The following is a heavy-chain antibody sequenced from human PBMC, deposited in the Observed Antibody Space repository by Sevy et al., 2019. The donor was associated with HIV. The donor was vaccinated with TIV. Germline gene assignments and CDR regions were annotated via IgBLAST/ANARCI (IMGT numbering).Heavy chain of an antibody. J-gene: IGHJ4*02. V-gene: IGHV3-21*06. CDR3: AGDRGAGYPADDYLDH. Sequence: GGSLRLSCEASGFTFNGYTMDWVRQAPGKGLEWVASISRDSTKVYYGDSMRGRFTISRDNAKNSVYLHLSSLRVDDTGVYHCAGDRGAGYPADDYLDHGGLGVLVTVSS. D-gene: IGHD6-25*01. CDR1: GFTFNGYT. CDR2: ISRDSTKV.